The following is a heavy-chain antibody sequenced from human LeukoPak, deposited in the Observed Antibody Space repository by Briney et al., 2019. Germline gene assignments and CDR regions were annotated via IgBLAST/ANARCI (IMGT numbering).Heavy chain of an antibody. Sequence: ASVKVSCKASGYTFTGYYMHWVRQAPGQGLEWMGWINPNSGGTNYAQKFQGRVTMTRDTSISTAYMELSRLRSDDTAVYYCARVDGYSYGSRYYYYGMDVWAKGPRSPSP. CDR2: INPNSGGT. CDR1: GYTFTGYY. CDR3: ARVDGYSYGSRYYYYGMDV. V-gene: IGHV1-2*02. J-gene: IGHJ6*02. D-gene: IGHD5-18*01.